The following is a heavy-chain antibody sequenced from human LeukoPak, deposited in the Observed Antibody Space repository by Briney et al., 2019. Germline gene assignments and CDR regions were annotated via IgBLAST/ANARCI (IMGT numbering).Heavy chain of an antibody. CDR3: ARSLNIEYLFDY. D-gene: IGHD2/OR15-2a*01. CDR1: GGSFRAYY. V-gene: IGHV4-34*01. J-gene: IGHJ4*02. CDR2: INYDGST. Sequence: PSETLSLTCTVYGGSFRAYYWRWLRQHPGKGLEWIGEINYDGSTSYNPSLKSRVNISLDTSKTQAFLKLRSVTAADTAMYYWARSLNIEYLFDYWGRGTLVALSS.